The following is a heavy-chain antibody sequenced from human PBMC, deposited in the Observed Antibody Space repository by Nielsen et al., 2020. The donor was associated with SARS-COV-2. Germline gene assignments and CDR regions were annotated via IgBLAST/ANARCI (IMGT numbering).Heavy chain of an antibody. Sequence: ASVKVSCKASGYTFTSYYMHWVRQAPGQGLEWMGIINPSGGSTSYAQKFQGRVTMTRNTSISTAYMELSSLRSEDTAVYYCAQIGIVVVPAALHDAFDIWGQGTMVTVSS. J-gene: IGHJ3*02. CDR2: INPSGGST. CDR3: AQIGIVVVPAALHDAFDI. CDR1: GYTFTSYY. D-gene: IGHD2-2*01. V-gene: IGHV1-46*01.